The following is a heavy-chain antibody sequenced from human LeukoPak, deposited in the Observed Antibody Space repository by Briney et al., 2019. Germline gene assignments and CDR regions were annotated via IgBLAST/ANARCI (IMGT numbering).Heavy chain of an antibody. Sequence: PGGSLRLSCVAPGITFNNNAMSWGRHAPGKGLDWVSACVGRGGSKYYADSVKGRLTVSRDNSKNTLYLQMNSLRADDTAIYYCAKRKDLGYCSSTSCYYYFDYWGQGTLVTVSS. CDR3: AKRKDLGYCSSTSCYYYFDY. D-gene: IGHD2-2*01. J-gene: IGHJ4*02. CDR2: CVGRGGSK. V-gene: IGHV3-23*01. CDR1: GITFNNNA.